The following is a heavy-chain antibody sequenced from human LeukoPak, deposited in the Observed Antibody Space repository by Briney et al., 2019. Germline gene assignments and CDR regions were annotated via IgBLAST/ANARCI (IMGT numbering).Heavy chain of an antibody. J-gene: IGHJ6*02. CDR3: ARHHLSPYGMDV. CDR1: GYTFTGYY. D-gene: IGHD1-14*01. CDR2: INPNSGGT. Sequence: ASVKVSCKASGYTFTGYYMHWVRQAPGQGLEWVGWINPNSGGTNYAQKFQGRVTMTRDTSISTAYMELSRLRSDDTAVYYCARHHLSPYGMDVWGQGTTVTVSS. V-gene: IGHV1-2*02.